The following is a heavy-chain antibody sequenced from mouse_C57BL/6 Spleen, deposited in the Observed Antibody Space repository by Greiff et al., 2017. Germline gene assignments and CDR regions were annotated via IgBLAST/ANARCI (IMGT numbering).Heavy chain of an antibody. V-gene: IGHV1-55*01. D-gene: IGHD1-1*01. CDR3: ARAEAVVAPGDAMDY. J-gene: IGHJ4*01. Sequence: QVQLQQPGAELVKPGASVKMSCKASGYTFTSYWITWVKQRPGQGLEWIGDIYPGSGSTNYNEKFKSKATLTVDTSSSTAYMQLSSLTSEDSAVYYCARAEAVVAPGDAMDYWGQGTSVTVSS. CDR1: GYTFTSYW. CDR2: IYPGSGST.